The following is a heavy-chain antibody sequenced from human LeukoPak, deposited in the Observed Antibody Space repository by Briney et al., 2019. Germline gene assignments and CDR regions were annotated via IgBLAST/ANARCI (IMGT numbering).Heavy chain of an antibody. Sequence: GGSLRPSCAASGFTFSHTWMSWVRQAPGKGLEWVGHIISKTDGGTTDYALSVKGRFTISRDDLTNTLYLQMNSLKLEDTAVYFCASIGDDTYYVNYWGQGTLVTVSS. CDR1: GFTFSHTW. J-gene: IGHJ4*02. CDR2: IISKTDGGTT. CDR3: ASIGDDTYYVNY. D-gene: IGHD3-9*01. V-gene: IGHV3-15*01.